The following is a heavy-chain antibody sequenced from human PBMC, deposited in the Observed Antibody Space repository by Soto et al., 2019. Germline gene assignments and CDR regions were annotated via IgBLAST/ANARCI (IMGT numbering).Heavy chain of an antibody. CDR3: ARQPFSGSYYKLHYFDY. CDR2: IYYSGST. Sequence: QLQLQESGPGLVKPSETLSLTCTVSGGSISSSSYYWGWIRQPPGKGLEWIGSIYYSGSTYYNPSLKSRVTISVDTSKNQFSLKLSSVTAADTAVYYCARQPFSGSYYKLHYFDYWGQGTLVTVSS. CDR1: GGSISSSSYY. V-gene: IGHV4-39*01. J-gene: IGHJ4*02. D-gene: IGHD3-10*01.